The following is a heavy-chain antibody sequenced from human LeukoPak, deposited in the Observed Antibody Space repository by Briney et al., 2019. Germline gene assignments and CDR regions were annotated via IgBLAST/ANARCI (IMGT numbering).Heavy chain of an antibody. Sequence: SETLSLTCTVSGYSISSGYYWGWIRQPPGKGLEWIGSIYHSGSTYYNPSLKSRVTISVDTSKNQFSLKLSSVTAADTAVYYCARDGIVATITPFDYWGQGTLVTVSS. V-gene: IGHV4-38-2*02. J-gene: IGHJ4*02. CDR3: ARDGIVATITPFDY. D-gene: IGHD5-12*01. CDR1: GYSISSGYY. CDR2: IYHSGST.